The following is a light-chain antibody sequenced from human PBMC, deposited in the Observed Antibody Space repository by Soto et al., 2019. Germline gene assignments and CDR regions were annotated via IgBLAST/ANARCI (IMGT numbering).Light chain of an antibody. CDR3: QQYSTYPSLT. CDR2: KAS. V-gene: IGKV1-5*03. J-gene: IGKJ4*01. Sequence: DIQMTQSPSTLSASVGDRVTIACRASQSISSYLAWYQQKPGKAPNLLIYKASNLASGVPSRFTGGGSGTDFTLTINSLQPDDSATYFCQQYSTYPSLTFGGGTKVEIK. CDR1: QSISSY.